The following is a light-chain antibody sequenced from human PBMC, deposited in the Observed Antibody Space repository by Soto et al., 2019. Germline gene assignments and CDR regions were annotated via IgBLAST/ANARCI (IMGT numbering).Light chain of an antibody. CDR2: GNT. Sequence: QSVLTQPPSVSGAPGQRVTISCTGSSSNIGAGYDVHWYQQLPGTAPKLLIYGNTNRPSGVPDRFSGSKSGTSASLAIPGLQAEDEADYYCQSYDGSLSGSVFGGGTQLTVL. J-gene: IGLJ2*01. CDR1: SSNIGAGYD. CDR3: QSYDGSLSGSV. V-gene: IGLV1-40*01.